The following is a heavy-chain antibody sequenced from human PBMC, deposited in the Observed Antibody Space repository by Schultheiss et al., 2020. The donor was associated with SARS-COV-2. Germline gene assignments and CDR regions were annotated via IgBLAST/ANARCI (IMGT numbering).Heavy chain of an antibody. J-gene: IGHJ4*02. Sequence: VKVSCKASVGTFDTYSFSWVRQAPGQGLEWMGGILPIFTTPNYAQKFQGRVTITADESTNTAYMELSRLTFEDTAVYFCARGPHCGGECYYFDYWGLGTLVTVSS. CDR3: ARGPHCGGECYYFDY. D-gene: IGHD2-21*01. CDR2: ILPIFTTP. V-gene: IGHV1-69*13. CDR1: VGTFDTYS.